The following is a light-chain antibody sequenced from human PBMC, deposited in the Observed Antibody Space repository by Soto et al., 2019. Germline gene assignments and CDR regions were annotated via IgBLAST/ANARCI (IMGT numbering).Light chain of an antibody. J-gene: IGKJ1*01. V-gene: IGKV3-15*01. Sequence: ETVMTQSPATLSVSPGERATLSCRASESVSSYLAWYQQKPGQAPRLLIYGASARATGVPARFSGSGSGTDFTLIISSLQPEDFAVYYCHQYLNWHQAFGQGTKVEIK. CDR2: GAS. CDR1: ESVSSY. CDR3: HQYLNWHQA.